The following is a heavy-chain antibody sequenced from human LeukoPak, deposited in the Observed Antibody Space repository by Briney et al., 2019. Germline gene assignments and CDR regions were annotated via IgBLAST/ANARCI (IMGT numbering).Heavy chain of an antibody. J-gene: IGHJ4*02. D-gene: IGHD2-15*01. Sequence: GGSLRLSCAASGFTFSSYWMSWVRQAPGKGLEWVANIKQDGSEKYYVDSVKGRFTISRDNAKNSLYLQMNSLRAEDTAVYYCVRESPPVVAATLADYWGQGTLVTVSS. CDR1: GFTFSSYW. CDR2: IKQDGSEK. V-gene: IGHV3-7*01. CDR3: VRESPPVVAATLADY.